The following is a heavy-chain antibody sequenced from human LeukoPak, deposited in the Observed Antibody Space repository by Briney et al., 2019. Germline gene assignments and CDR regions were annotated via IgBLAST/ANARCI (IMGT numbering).Heavy chain of an antibody. CDR3: ARDNSGFDS. Sequence: GGSLRLSCAVSGFTFKNYWMAWVPQAPGKGLEWVANIRHDGSARYYGDSVKGRFTISREDAKNSLFLQMNSLRVDDTALYYCARDNSGFDSCGEGTLVTVSS. D-gene: IGHD6-19*01. J-gene: IGHJ4*02. V-gene: IGHV3-7*01. CDR2: IRHDGSAR. CDR1: GFTFKNYW.